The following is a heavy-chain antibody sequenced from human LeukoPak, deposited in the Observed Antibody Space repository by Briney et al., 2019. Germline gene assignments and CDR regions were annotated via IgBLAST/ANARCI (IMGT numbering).Heavy chain of an antibody. D-gene: IGHD3-22*01. V-gene: IGHV4-34*01. CDR1: GGSFSGYY. J-gene: IGHJ5*02. CDR2: INHSGST. Sequence: SETLSLTCAVYGGSFSGYYWSWIRQPPGKGLEWIGEINHSGSTNYNPSLKSRVTISVDTSKNQFSLKLSSVTAADTAVYYCARVRFNYYDSSGYFDPWGQGTLVTVSS. CDR3: ARVRFNYYDSSGYFDP.